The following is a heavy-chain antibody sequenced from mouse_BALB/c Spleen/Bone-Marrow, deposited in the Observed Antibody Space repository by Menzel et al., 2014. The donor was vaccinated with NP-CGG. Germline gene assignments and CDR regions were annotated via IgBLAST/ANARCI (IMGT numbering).Heavy chain of an antibody. CDR2: ITKGGGST. D-gene: IGHD4-1*01. Sequence: EVKVEESGGGLVQPGGSLKLSCATSGFTFSDYYMYWVRQTPEERLEWVAYITKGGGSTYYPDIVKGRFTISRDNAKNTLYLQMSRLKSEDTAMYYCARQLAYAMDYWGQGTSVTVSS. CDR3: ARQLAYAMDY. V-gene: IGHV5-12*02. J-gene: IGHJ4*01. CDR1: GFTFSDYY.